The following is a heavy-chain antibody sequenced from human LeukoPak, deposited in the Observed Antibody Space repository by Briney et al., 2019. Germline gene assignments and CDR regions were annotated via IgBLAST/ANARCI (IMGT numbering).Heavy chain of an antibody. CDR2: IRRKANAGTT. J-gene: IGHJ4*02. Sequence: GGSLRLSCTALGFAFGDYAMSWVRQAPGKGPEWVGFIRRKANAGTTEYAASVKGRFTISRDDSKSIAYLQMNSLKTEDTAVYYCTSGLYYDSWSDLFDYWGQGTLVTVSS. CDR1: GFAFGDYA. D-gene: IGHD3-3*01. V-gene: IGHV3-49*04. CDR3: TSGLYYDSWSDLFDY.